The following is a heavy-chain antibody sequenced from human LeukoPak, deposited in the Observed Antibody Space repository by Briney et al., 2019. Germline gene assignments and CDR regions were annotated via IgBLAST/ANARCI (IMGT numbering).Heavy chain of an antibody. V-gene: IGHV4-30-4*01. Sequence: PSETPSLTCTVSGGSISSGDYYSSWIRQPPGKGLEWIGYIYYSGSTYYNPSLKSRVTISVDTSKNQFSLKLSSVTAADTAVYYCARDGRQWLASPYYFDYWGQGTLVTVSS. CDR2: IYYSGST. CDR3: ARDGRQWLASPYYFDY. CDR1: GGSISSGDYY. J-gene: IGHJ4*02. D-gene: IGHD6-19*01.